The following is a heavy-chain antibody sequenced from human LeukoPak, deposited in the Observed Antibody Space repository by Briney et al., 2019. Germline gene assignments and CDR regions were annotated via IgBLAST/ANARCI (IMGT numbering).Heavy chain of an antibody. V-gene: IGHV1-2*02. CDR1: GYTFTGYY. D-gene: IGHD6-13*01. CDR2: INPNSGGT. Sequence: ASVKVSCKASGYTFTGYYMHWVRQAPGQGLEWMGWINPNSGGTNYAQKFQGRVTMTRDTSISTAYMELSRLRSDDTAVYYCARDISSSWPGIGYWGQGTLVTVSS. CDR3: ARDISSSWPGIGY. J-gene: IGHJ4*02.